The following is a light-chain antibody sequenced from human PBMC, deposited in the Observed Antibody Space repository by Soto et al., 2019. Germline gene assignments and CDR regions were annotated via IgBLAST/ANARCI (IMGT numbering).Light chain of an antibody. CDR1: SSNIGAGYD. V-gene: IGLV1-40*01. J-gene: IGLJ2*01. CDR3: QSYDSSLSGSV. Sequence: QSALTQPPSVSGAPGQRVTISCTGSSSNIGAGYDVHWYEQLPGTAPKLLIYGNSNRPSGVPDRFSGSKSDTSASLAITGLQAEDEADYYCQSYDSSLSGSVFGGGTKLPVL. CDR2: GNS.